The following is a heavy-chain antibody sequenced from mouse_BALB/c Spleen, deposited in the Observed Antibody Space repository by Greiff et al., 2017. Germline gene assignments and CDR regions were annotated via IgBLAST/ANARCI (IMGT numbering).Heavy chain of an antibody. Sequence: VQVVESGPGLVAPSQSLSITCTVSGFSLTGYGVNWVRQPPGKGLEWLGMIWGDGSTDYNSALKSRLSISKDNSKSQVFLKMNSLQTDDTARYYCARGRGSTMYYFDYWGQGTTLTVSS. CDR1: GFSLTGYG. V-gene: IGHV2-6-7*01. CDR2: IWGDGST. CDR3: ARGRGSTMYYFDY. J-gene: IGHJ2*01. D-gene: IGHD2-1*01.